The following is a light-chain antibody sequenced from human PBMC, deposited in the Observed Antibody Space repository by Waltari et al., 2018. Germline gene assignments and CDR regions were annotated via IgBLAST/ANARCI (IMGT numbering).Light chain of an antibody. J-gene: IGKJ1*01. CDR2: WAS. CDR3: QQSYSTPRT. Sequence: DIVMTQSPDSLAVSLGERATINCKSSQSVLYSSNHKNYIAWYQQKPGQPPKLIIYWASTRESGVPDRFSGSGSGTDVTLTISSLQPQDFATYYCQQSYSTPRTFGQGTKVEIK. V-gene: IGKV4-1*01. CDR1: QSVLYSSNHKNY.